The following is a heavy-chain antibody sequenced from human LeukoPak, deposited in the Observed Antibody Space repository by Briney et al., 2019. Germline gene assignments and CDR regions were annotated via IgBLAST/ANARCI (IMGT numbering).Heavy chain of an antibody. V-gene: IGHV3-23*01. Sequence: PGGSLRLSCAASGFTFSSYDMSWVRQAPGKGLEWVSAISDGGSSTYYADAVKGRFTISRDNSKNTLHLQMNSLRAEDTAVYYCVRDERPLNDAFDIWGQGTMVTVSS. D-gene: IGHD1-1*01. J-gene: IGHJ3*02. CDR3: VRDERPLNDAFDI. CDR2: ISDGGSST. CDR1: GFTFSSYD.